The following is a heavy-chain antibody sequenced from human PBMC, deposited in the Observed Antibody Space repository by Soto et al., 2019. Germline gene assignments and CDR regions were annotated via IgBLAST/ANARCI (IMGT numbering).Heavy chain of an antibody. V-gene: IGHV3-11*01. Sequence: SLRLSCAASGFTFSAYYMSWIRQAPGKGLEWVSYISDSGSLTHYGDSVKGRFTISRDNAKASLYLQMDSLRAEDTAIYYCARELVLGVGALSQWGQGTLVTGSS. J-gene: IGHJ4*02. CDR1: GFTFSAYY. CDR3: ARELVLGVGALSQ. D-gene: IGHD1-26*01. CDR2: ISDSGSLT.